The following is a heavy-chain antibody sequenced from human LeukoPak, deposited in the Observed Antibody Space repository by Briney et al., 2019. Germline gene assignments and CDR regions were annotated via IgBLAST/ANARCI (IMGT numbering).Heavy chain of an antibody. Sequence: GGSLRLSCAASGFTFSSYAMSWVRQAPGKGLXXXXAISGSGGSTYYADSVKGRFTISRDNSKNTLYLQMNSLRAEDTAVYYCAIAYSSLGYFDYWGQGTLVTVSS. J-gene: IGHJ4*02. V-gene: IGHV3-23*01. CDR1: GFTFSSYA. CDR3: AIAYSSLGYFDY. CDR2: ISGSGGST. D-gene: IGHD6-13*01.